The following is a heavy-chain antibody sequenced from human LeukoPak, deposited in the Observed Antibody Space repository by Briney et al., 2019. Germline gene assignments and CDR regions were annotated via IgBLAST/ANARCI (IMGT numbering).Heavy chain of an antibody. V-gene: IGHV4-30-2*01. J-gene: IGHJ3*02. CDR2: IYHSGST. Sequence: SQTLSLTCAVSGGSISSGGYSWSWIRQPPGKGLEWIGYIYHSGSTYYNPSLKSRVTISVDRSKNQFSLKLSSVTAADTAVYYCASSGYLRPVGDAFDIWGQGTMVTVSS. CDR1: GGSISSGGYS. CDR3: ASSGYLRPVGDAFDI. D-gene: IGHD5-12*01.